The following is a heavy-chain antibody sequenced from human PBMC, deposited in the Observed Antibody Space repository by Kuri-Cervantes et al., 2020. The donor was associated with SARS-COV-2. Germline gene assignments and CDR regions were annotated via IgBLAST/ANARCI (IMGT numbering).Heavy chain of an antibody. V-gene: IGHV5-51*01. J-gene: IGHJ3*02. Sequence: GGSLRLSCKGSGYSFTSYWIGWVRQMPGKGLEWMGIIYPGDSDTRYSPSFQGQVTISADKSISTAYLQWSSLKASDTAMYYCARLSGVVVVPAAIRPSPIDAFDIWGQGTTVTVSS. D-gene: IGHD2-2*02. CDR3: ARLSGVVVVPAAIRPSPIDAFDI. CDR1: GYSFTSYW. CDR2: IYPGDSDT.